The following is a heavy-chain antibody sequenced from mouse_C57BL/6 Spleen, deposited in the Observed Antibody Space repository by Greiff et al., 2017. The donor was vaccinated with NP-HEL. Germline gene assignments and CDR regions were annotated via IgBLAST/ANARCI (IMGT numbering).Heavy chain of an antibody. CDR2: IYPGSGNT. V-gene: IGHV1-66*01. CDR3: ASPYYNGAMDY. CDR1: GYSFTSYY. Sequence: QVQLKQSGPELVKPGASVKISCKASGYSFTSYYIHWVKQRPGQGLEWIGWIYPGSGNTKYNEKFKGKATLTADTSSSTAYMQLSSLTSEDSAVYYCASPYYNGAMDYWGQGTSVTVSS. J-gene: IGHJ4*01. D-gene: IGHD2-12*01.